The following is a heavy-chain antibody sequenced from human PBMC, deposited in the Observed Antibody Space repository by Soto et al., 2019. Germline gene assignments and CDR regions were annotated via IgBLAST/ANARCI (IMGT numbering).Heavy chain of an antibody. J-gene: IGHJ6*02. Sequence: QVQLVQSGAEVKKPGSSVKVSCKASGGTFSSYAISWVRQAPGQGLEWMGGIIPIFGTANYAQKFQGRVTITADESTSTAYMELSSLRSEDTAVYYCARGHLDSSGYYYPYDYYYGMDVWGQGTTVTVSS. V-gene: IGHV1-69*01. CDR1: GGTFSSYA. D-gene: IGHD3-22*01. CDR3: ARGHLDSSGYYYPYDYYYGMDV. CDR2: IIPIFGTA.